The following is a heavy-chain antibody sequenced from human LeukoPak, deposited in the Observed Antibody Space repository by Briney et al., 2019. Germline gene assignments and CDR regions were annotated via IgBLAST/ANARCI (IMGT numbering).Heavy chain of an antibody. CDR1: GYPFSSYS. V-gene: IGHV3-48*02. J-gene: IGHJ4*02. CDR3: ARDRGYFYDQLDY. CDR2: ISVSGGVR. D-gene: IGHD2/OR15-2a*01. Sequence: GGSLRLSCVASGYPFSSYSMDWIRQAPGKGLEWVSYISVSGGVRSYADSVKGRFTISRDDARNSLYLQMNSLKDEDTAVYYCARDRGYFYDQLDYWGQGTLVTVSS.